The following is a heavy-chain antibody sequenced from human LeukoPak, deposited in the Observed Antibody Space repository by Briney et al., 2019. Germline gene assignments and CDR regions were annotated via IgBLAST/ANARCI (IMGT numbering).Heavy chain of an antibody. D-gene: IGHD1-26*01. CDR3: ARDNSGSYYFDY. Sequence: GGSLRLSCAASGFTFSSYSMNWVRQAPGKGLEWVSSISSSSSHIYYADSVKGRFTISRDNAKNSLYLQMNSLRAEDTAVYYCARDNSGSYYFDYWGQGTLVTVSS. CDR1: GFTFSSYS. CDR2: ISSSSSHI. J-gene: IGHJ4*02. V-gene: IGHV3-21*01.